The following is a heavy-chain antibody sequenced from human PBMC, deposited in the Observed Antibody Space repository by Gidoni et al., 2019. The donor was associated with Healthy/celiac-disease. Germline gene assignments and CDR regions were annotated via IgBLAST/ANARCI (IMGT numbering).Heavy chain of an antibody. CDR2: ISSSSSTI. V-gene: IGHV3-48*02. CDR1: GFTFSSYR. CDR3: ARGGIDSSSWYSYYYFDY. D-gene: IGHD6-13*01. J-gene: IGHJ4*02. Sequence: EVQLVESGGGLVQPGGSVRLSCAASGFTFSSYRRNWVRQAPGKGLEWVSYISSSSSTIYYADSVKVRFTISRDNAKNSLYLQMNSLRDEDTAVYYCARGGIDSSSWYSYYYFDYWGQGTLVTVSS.